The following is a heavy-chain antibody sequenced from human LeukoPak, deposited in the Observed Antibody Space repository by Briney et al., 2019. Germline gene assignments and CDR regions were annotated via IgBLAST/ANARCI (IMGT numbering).Heavy chain of an antibody. J-gene: IGHJ4*02. Sequence: GGSLRLSCAASGFTLSSYAMSWVRQAPGKGLEWVSGISGSGVTTYYADSVKGRFTVSRDNSKNTLYLQLNTLRAEDTAVYYCAKGSRIVVVPAASYFDSWGRGTLLTVSS. CDR2: ISGSGVTT. CDR1: GFTLSSYA. CDR3: AKGSRIVVVPAASYFDS. V-gene: IGHV3-23*01. D-gene: IGHD2-2*01.